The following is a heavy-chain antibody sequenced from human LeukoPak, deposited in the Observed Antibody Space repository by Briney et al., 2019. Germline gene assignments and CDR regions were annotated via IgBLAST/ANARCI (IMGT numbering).Heavy chain of an antibody. D-gene: IGHD1-26*01. Sequence: GGSLRLSCAASGFTFSSYWMHWVRQAPGKGLVWVSRINSDGSSTSYADSVRGRFTISRDNAKNTLYLQMDSLRAEDTAMYYCARGTGSYYSLGYWGQGTLVTVSS. CDR1: GFTFSSYW. J-gene: IGHJ4*02. V-gene: IGHV3-74*01. CDR2: INSDGSST. CDR3: ARGTGSYYSLGY.